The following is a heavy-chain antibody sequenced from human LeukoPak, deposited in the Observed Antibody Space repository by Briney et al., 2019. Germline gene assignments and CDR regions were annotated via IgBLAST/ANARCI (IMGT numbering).Heavy chain of an antibody. J-gene: IGHJ4*02. CDR3: TRYSGSYYYPPAWDL. V-gene: IGHV3-23*01. CDR2: TSTSGGSA. CDR1: GFTFSNNA. D-gene: IGHD1-26*01. Sequence: GGSLRLSCAASGFTFSNNAMSWVRQAPGKGLEWVSATSTSGGSAYYADSVKGRFTISRDNSKNTLYLQMDSLRADDTAVYYCTRYSGSYYYPPAWDLWGQGTLVTVSS.